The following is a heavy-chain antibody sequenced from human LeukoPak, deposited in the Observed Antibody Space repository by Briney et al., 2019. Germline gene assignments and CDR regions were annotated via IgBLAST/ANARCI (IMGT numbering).Heavy chain of an antibody. CDR3: ARAPLYYYDSSGYDFDY. V-gene: IGHV1-2*02. CDR2: INPNSGDT. Sequence: ASVKVSCKASGYTFTGYYLHWVRQAAGQGLEWMGWINPNSGDTNYAQKLQGRVTMTTDTSTSTAYMELRSLRSDDTAVYYCARAPLYYYDSSGYDFDYWGQGTLVTVSS. J-gene: IGHJ4*02. D-gene: IGHD3-22*01. CDR1: GYTFTGYY.